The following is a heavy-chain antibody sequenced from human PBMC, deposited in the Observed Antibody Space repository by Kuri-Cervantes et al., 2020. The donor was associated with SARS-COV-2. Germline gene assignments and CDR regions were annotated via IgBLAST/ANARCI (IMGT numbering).Heavy chain of an antibody. D-gene: IGHD6-6*01. CDR2: IYSGGSST. CDR1: GFTFSSYA. Sequence: GGSLRLSCAASGFTFSSYAMSWVRQAPGKGLEWVSVIYSGGSSTYYADSVKGRFTISRYNSKNTLYLQMNSLRAEDTAVYYCARPYSSSSSIGYWGQGTLVTVSS. J-gene: IGHJ4*02. CDR3: ARPYSSSSSIGY. V-gene: IGHV3-23*03.